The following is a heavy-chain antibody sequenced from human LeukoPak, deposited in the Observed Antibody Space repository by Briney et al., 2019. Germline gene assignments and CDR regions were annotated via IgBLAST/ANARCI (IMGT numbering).Heavy chain of an antibody. V-gene: IGHV4-34*01. CDR3: ARLSGGSYYYYYYYMDV. D-gene: IGHD1-26*01. CDR2: INHSGST. J-gene: IGHJ6*03. Sequence: SENLSLTCAVYGGSFSGYYWSWIRQPPGKGLEWIGEINHSGSTSYNPSLKSRVTISVDTSKNQFSLKLSSVTAADTAVYYCARLSGGSYYYYYYYMDVWGKGTTVTVSS. CDR1: GGSFSGYY.